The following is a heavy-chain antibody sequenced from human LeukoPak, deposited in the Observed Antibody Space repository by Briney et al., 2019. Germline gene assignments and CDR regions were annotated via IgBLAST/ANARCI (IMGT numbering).Heavy chain of an antibody. D-gene: IGHD3-10*01. CDR1: GYTFTSYG. V-gene: IGHV1-18*01. Sequence: ASVKVSCKASGYTFTSYGISWVRQAPGQGLEWMGWISAYNGNTNYAQKLQGRVTMTTDTSTSTAYMELRSLRSDDTAVYYCAGAGAVTYYYGSGLGYWGQGTLVTVSS. J-gene: IGHJ4*02. CDR3: AGAGAVTYYYGSGLGY. CDR2: ISAYNGNT.